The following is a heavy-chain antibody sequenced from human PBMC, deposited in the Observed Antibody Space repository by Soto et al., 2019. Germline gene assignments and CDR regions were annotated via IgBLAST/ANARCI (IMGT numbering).Heavy chain of an antibody. CDR2: IYYSGST. V-gene: IGHV4-31*03. Sequence: LSLTCTVSGGSISSGGYYWSWIRQHPGKGLEWIGYIYYSGSTYYNPSLKSRVTISVDTSKNQFSLKLSSVTAADTAVYYCARRTQYYYGSGSYNWFDPWGQGTLVTVSS. J-gene: IGHJ5*02. CDR1: GGSISSGGYY. D-gene: IGHD3-10*01. CDR3: ARRTQYYYGSGSYNWFDP.